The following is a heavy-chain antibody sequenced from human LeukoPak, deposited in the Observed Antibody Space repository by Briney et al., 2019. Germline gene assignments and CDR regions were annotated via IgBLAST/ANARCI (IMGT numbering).Heavy chain of an antibody. CDR1: GGSISSYC. V-gene: IGHV4-59*01. CDR3: ARSITPDSFDP. CDR2: IYYSGST. J-gene: IGHJ5*02. Sequence: SETLSLTCTVSGGSISSYCWSWIRQPPGKGLEWIGYIYYSGSTNYNPSLKSRVTISVDTSKNQFSLKLSSVTAADTAVYYCARSITPDSFDPWGQGTLVTVSS. D-gene: IGHD5-24*01.